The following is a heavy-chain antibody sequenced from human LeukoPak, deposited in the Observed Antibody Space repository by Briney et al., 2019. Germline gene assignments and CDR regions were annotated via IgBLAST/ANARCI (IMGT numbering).Heavy chain of an antibody. D-gene: IGHD2-15*01. Sequence: SETLSLTCAVYGGSFSGYYWSWIRQPPGKGLEWIGEINHSGSTNYNPSLKSRATISVDTSKNQFSLKLSSVTAADTAVYYCARGRGYCSGGSCYPPMYYFDYWGQGTLVTVSS. CDR1: GGSFSGYY. J-gene: IGHJ4*02. CDR3: ARGRGYCSGGSCYPPMYYFDY. V-gene: IGHV4-34*01. CDR2: INHSGST.